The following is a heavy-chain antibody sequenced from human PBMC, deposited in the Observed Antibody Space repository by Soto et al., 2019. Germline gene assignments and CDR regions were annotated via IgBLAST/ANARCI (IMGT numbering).Heavy chain of an antibody. V-gene: IGHV3-64D*06. D-gene: IGHD3-10*01. CDR1: GFTFSSYA. CDR3: YYYRSGRGYYYYGMDV. CDR2: ISSNGGST. J-gene: IGHJ6*02. Sequence: GGSLRLSCSASGFTFSSYAMHWVRQAPGKGLEYVSAISSNGGSTYYADSVKGRFTISRDNSKNTLYLQMSSLRAEDTAVYYCYYYRSGRGYYYYGMDVWGQGTTVTVSS.